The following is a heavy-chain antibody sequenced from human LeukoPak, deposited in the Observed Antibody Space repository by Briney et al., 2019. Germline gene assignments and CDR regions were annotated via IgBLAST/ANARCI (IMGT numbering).Heavy chain of an antibody. V-gene: IGHV1-69*13. CDR2: IIPIFGTA. CDR1: GGTFSSYA. D-gene: IGHD6-13*01. J-gene: IGHJ5*02. Sequence: SVKVSCKASGGTFSSYAISWVRQAPGQGLEWMGGIIPIFGTANYAQKFQGRVTITADESTSTAYMELSSLRSEDTAVYYCAREWQQLPYNWFDPWGQGTLATVSS. CDR3: AREWQQLPYNWFDP.